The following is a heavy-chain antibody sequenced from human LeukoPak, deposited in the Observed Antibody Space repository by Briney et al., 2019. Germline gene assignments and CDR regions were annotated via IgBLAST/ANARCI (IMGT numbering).Heavy chain of an antibody. CDR1: GYTFTSYY. J-gene: IGHJ4*02. CDR3: ATYYYGSGSYYPVYY. D-gene: IGHD3-10*01. V-gene: IGHV1-2*02. CDR2: INPNSGGT. Sequence: EASVKVSCKASGYTFTSYYMHWVRQAPGQGLEWMGWINPNSGGTNYAQKFQGRVTMTRDTSISTAYMELSRLRSDDTAVYYCATYYYGSGSYYPVYYWGQGTLVTVSS.